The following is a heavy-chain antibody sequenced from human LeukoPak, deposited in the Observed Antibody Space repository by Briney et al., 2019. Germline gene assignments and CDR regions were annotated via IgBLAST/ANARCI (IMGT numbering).Heavy chain of an antibody. V-gene: IGHV4-34*01. Sequence: SETLSLTCVVSGGSFSGAYWSWIRQPPGKGLEWIGEINHSGSTNYNPSLKSRVTISVDTSKNQFSLKLSSVTAADTAVCYCARRRGHYDFWSGYYSIPSQDNWFDPWGQGTLVTVSS. CDR2: INHSGST. J-gene: IGHJ5*02. CDR3: ARRRGHYDFWSGYYSIPSQDNWFDP. D-gene: IGHD3-3*01. CDR1: GGSFSGAY.